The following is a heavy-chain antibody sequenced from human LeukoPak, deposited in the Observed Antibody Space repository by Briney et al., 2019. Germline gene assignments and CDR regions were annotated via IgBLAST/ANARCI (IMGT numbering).Heavy chain of an antibody. Sequence: GASVKVSCNASGYTFTSYGISWVRQAPGQGLEWMGWINPNSGGTNYAQKFQGRVTLTRDTSISTAYMELSRLRSDDTAVYYCARGPSTTVTNRNYFDYWGQGTLVTVSS. CDR1: GYTFTSYG. J-gene: IGHJ4*02. CDR2: INPNSGGT. D-gene: IGHD4-11*01. V-gene: IGHV1-2*02. CDR3: ARGPSTTVTNRNYFDY.